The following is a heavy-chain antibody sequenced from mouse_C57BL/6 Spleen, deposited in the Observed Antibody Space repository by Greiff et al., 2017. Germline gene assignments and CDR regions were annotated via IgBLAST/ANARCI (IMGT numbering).Heavy chain of an antibody. V-gene: IGHV14-4*01. CDR2: IDPENGDT. Sequence: VQLQQSGAELVRPGASVKLSCTASGFNIKDDYMHWVKQRPEQGLEWIGWIDPENGDTEYASKFQGKATITADTSSNTAYLQLSSLTSEDSAIYYCAREFYYFDYWGQGTTLTVSS. J-gene: IGHJ2*01. CDR3: AREFYYFDY. CDR1: GFNIKDDY.